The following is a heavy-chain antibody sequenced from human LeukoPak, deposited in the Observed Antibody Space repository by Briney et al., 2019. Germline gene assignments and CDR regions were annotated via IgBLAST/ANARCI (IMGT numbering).Heavy chain of an antibody. CDR3: ARAYSSSWYYFEY. J-gene: IGHJ4*02. Sequence: SETLSLTCDVSGVSINTCCYYWTWIRQPPGKGLEWIGYIYYSGSTNYNPSLKSRVTISVDTPKNQFSLKLSSVTAADTAVYYCARAYSSSWYYFEYWGQGTLVTVSS. V-gene: IGHV4-61*01. D-gene: IGHD6-13*01. CDR1: GVSINTCCYY. CDR2: IYYSGST.